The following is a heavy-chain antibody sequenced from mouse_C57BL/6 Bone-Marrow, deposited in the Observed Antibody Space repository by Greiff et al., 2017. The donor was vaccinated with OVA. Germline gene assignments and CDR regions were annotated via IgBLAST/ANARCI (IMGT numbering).Heavy chain of an antibody. J-gene: IGHJ4*01. CDR2: FYPGSGST. D-gene: IGHD2-3*01. CDR1: GYTFPSYW. CDR3: ARDYLIYDGMDY. V-gene: IGHV1-55*01. Sequence: VQLQQPGAELVKPGASVKMSCKASGYTFPSYWITWVKQRPGQGLAWIGDFYPGSGSTNYNEKFKSKATLTVDTSSSTAYMQLSRLTSEDSAVYYCARDYLIYDGMDYWGQGTSVTVSS.